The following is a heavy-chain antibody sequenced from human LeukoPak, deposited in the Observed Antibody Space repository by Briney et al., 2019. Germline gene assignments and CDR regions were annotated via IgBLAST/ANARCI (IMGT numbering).Heavy chain of an antibody. CDR3: ARDPGKNYNFWSGRGFDI. CDR2: IYDSGST. D-gene: IGHD3-3*01. Sequence: PSGTLSLTCTVSGASISNYYWSWIRQPPGKGLEWIGYIYDSGSTNYNPSLKSRVTISVDTSKNQFSLKLSSVTAADTAVYYCARDPGKNYNFWSGRGFDIWGQGTMVTVSS. V-gene: IGHV4-59*01. J-gene: IGHJ3*02. CDR1: GASISNYY.